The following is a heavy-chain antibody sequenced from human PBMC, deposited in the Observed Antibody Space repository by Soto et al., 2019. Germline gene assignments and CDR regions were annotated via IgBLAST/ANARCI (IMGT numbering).Heavy chain of an antibody. CDR2: INPNSGGT. Sequence: ASVKVSCKASGYTFTGYYMHWVRQAPGQGLEWMGWINPNSGGTNYAQKFQGRVTMTRDTSATTAYMELSSLRSEDTAVYYCARVPPGYNTGWYDPRPFDYWGQGTLVTVSS. CDR1: GYTFTGYY. CDR3: ARVPPGYNTGWYDPRPFDY. D-gene: IGHD6-19*01. V-gene: IGHV1-2*02. J-gene: IGHJ4*02.